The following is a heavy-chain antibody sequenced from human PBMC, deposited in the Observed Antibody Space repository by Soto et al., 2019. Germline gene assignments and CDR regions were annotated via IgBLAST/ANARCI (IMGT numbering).Heavy chain of an antibody. Sequence: EVQLVESGGGLVQPGGSLKLSCAASGFTFSGSAMHWVRQASGKGLEWVGRIRSKANSYATAYAASVKGRFTISRDDSKNTAYLKMNSLKTEDTAVYYCTRRGGSTGVAFDIWGQGTMVTVSS. CDR2: IRSKANSYAT. J-gene: IGHJ3*02. D-gene: IGHD1-26*01. CDR3: TRRGGSTGVAFDI. CDR1: GFTFSGSA. V-gene: IGHV3-73*02.